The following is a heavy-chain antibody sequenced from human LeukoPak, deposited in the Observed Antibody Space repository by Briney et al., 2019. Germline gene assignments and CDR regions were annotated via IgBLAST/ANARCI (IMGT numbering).Heavy chain of an antibody. Sequence: GGSLRLSCAASGFTVSSNYMSWVRQAPGKGLEWVSVIYSGGSTYYADSVKGRFTISRDNSKNTLYLQMNSLRAEDTAVYYCARRAPYYYGSGSYYKQGFFDYWGQGTLVTVSS. CDR2: IYSGGST. CDR1: GFTVSSNY. D-gene: IGHD3-10*01. V-gene: IGHV3-66*01. J-gene: IGHJ4*02. CDR3: ARRAPYYYGSGSYYKQGFFDY.